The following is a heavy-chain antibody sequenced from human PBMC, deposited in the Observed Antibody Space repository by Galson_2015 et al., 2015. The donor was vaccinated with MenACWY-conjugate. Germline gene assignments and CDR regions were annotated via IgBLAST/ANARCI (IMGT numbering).Heavy chain of an antibody. Sequence: SVKVSCKASGYTFTGYYMHWVRQAPGQGLEWMGWINPNSGGTNYAQKFQGWVTMTRDTSISTAYMELSRLRSDDTAVYYCARDSKQLVVDYYYGMDVWGQGTTVTVSS. CDR1: GYTFTGYY. CDR3: ARDSKQLVVDYYYGMDV. J-gene: IGHJ6*02. CDR2: INPNSGGT. D-gene: IGHD6-6*01. V-gene: IGHV1-2*04.